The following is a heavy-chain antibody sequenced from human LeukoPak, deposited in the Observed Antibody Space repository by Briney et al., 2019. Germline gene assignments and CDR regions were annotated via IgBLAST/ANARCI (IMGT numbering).Heavy chain of an antibody. V-gene: IGHV4-34*01. J-gene: IGHJ4*02. D-gene: IGHD6-13*01. Sequence: SETLSLTCAVYGGSFSGYYWSWIRQPPGKGLEWIGEINHSGSTNYNPSLKSRVTISVDTSKNQFSLKLSSVTAADTAVYYCAGAFYGSSGFDYWGQGTLVTVSS. CDR3: AGAFYGSSGFDY. CDR2: INHSGST. CDR1: GGSFSGYY.